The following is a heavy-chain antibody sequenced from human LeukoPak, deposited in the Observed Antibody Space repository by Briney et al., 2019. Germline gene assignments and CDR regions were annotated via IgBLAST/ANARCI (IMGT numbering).Heavy chain of an antibody. CDR2: ISYDGTNK. J-gene: IGHJ4*02. D-gene: IGHD3-3*01. CDR1: GFTFSNYD. CDR3: AKENDFVY. Sequence: PGRSLRLSCAASGFTFSNYDMHWVRQAPGKGLEWVAVISYDGTNKYYADSVKGRFTISRDNSKSTLYLQMNSLRAEDTAVYYCAKENDFVYWGQGTLVTASS. V-gene: IGHV3-30*18.